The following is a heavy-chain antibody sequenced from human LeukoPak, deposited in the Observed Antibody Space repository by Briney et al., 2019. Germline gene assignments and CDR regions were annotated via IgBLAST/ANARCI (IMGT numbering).Heavy chain of an antibody. CDR2: ISGSGGTT. CDR3: AKDFEVHSSGCRGYFDY. Sequence: PGGSLRLSCAASGFTFTSHAITWVRQAPGRGLEWVSAISGSGGTTYYADSVKGRFTISRDNSKNTLYLQMNSLRPEDTAIYYCAKDFEVHSSGCRGYFDYWGQGTLVTVSS. J-gene: IGHJ4*02. D-gene: IGHD6-19*01. CDR1: GFTFTSHA. V-gene: IGHV3-23*01.